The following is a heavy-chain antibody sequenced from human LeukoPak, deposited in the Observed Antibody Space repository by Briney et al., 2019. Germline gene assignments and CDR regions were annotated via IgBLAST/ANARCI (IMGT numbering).Heavy chain of an antibody. D-gene: IGHD6-13*01. J-gene: IGHJ4*02. CDR1: GFTFSSYE. Sequence: GGSLRLSCAASGFTFSSYEMNWVRQAPGKGLGWVSYISSSGSTIYYADSVKGRFTISRDNAKNSLYLQMNSLRAEDTAVYYCARVSDSSSWYTFDYWGQGTLVTVSS. V-gene: IGHV3-48*03. CDR3: ARVSDSSSWYTFDY. CDR2: ISSSGSTI.